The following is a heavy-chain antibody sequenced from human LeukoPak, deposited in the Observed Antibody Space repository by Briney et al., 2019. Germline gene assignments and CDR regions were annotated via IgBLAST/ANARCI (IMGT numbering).Heavy chain of an antibody. V-gene: IGHV1-3*01. J-gene: IGHJ4*02. CDR2: INAGNGNT. CDR3: ARVSGEYYFDY. D-gene: IGHD2-15*01. CDR1: GYTFTSYA. Sequence: ASVKVSCKASGYTFTSYAMHWVRQAPGQRLEWMGWINAGNGNTKYSQKFQGRATITRDTSASTAYMELSSLRSEDTAVYYCARVSGEYYFDYWGQGTLVTVSS.